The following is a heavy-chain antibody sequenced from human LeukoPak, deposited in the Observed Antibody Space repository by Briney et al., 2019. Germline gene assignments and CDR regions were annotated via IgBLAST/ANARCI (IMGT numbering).Heavy chain of an antibody. J-gene: IGHJ4*02. V-gene: IGHV1-46*01. D-gene: IGHD3-10*01. CDR2: INPSGGST. CDR1: GYTLTSYY. Sequence: ASEKVSCKASGYTLTSYYMHWVRQAPGHGLEWMGIINPSGGSTSYAQKFQGRVTMTRDTSTSTVYMELSSLRSEDTAVYYCARDHEYYYGSGSYYPGGCDYWGQGTLVTVSS. CDR3: ARDHEYYYGSGSYYPGGCDY.